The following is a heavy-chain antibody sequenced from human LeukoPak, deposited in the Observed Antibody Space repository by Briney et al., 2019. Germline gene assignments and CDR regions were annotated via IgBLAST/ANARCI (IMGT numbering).Heavy chain of an antibody. J-gene: IGHJ4*02. Sequence: GGSLRLSCAASGLTVGRNYMNWVRQAPGMGLEWVAVIYSGGSTYYADSVKDRFTISRDNSKNTLYLQMNSLRAEDTAVYYCARRAGAYSHPYDYRGQGTLVTVSS. V-gene: IGHV3-66*04. D-gene: IGHD4/OR15-4a*01. CDR3: ARRAGAYSHPYDY. CDR1: GLTVGRNY. CDR2: IYSGGST.